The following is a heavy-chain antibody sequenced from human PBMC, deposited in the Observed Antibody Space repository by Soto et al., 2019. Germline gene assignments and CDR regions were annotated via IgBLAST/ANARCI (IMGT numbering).Heavy chain of an antibody. Sequence: PWGSLRLSCAASGFTFSSYSMNWVRQAPGKGLEWVSSISSSSSYIYYADSVKGRFTISRDNAKNSLYLQMNSLRAEDTAVYYCARDGPTLYGMDVWGQGTTVTVSS. CDR3: ARDGPTLYGMDV. CDR1: GFTFSSYS. J-gene: IGHJ6*02. V-gene: IGHV3-21*01. CDR2: ISSSSSYI.